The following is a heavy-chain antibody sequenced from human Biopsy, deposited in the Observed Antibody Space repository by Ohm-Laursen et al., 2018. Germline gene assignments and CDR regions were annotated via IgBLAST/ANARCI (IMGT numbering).Heavy chain of an antibody. CDR1: GFTFSNSG. CDR2: ISYDGSKT. J-gene: IGHJ6*02. CDR3: AKDKGTFNFYYYGMDV. Sequence: SLRLSCAASGFTFSNSGMHWVRQAPGKGLKWVAAISYDGSKTDYGDSVKGRLNISRDNSKNTLDLQMSSLRVEDTAVYFCAKDKGTFNFYYYGMDVWGQGTTVTVSS. V-gene: IGHV3-30*18. D-gene: IGHD2/OR15-2a*01.